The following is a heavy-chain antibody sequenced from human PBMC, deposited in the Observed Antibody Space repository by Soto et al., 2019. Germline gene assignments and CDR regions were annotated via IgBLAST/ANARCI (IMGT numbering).Heavy chain of an antibody. CDR3: AKEAILEIATISGDFDY. CDR1: GFTFSSYA. J-gene: IGHJ4*02. V-gene: IGHV3-23*01. CDR2: ISGSGGST. Sequence: EVQLLESGGGLVQPGGSLRLSCAASGFTFSSYAMSWVRQAPGKGLEWVSAISGSGGSTYYADSVKGRFTISRDNSKNTLYLQMNSLRAEDTAVYYCAKEAILEIATISGDFDYWGQGTLVTVSS. D-gene: IGHD5-12*01.